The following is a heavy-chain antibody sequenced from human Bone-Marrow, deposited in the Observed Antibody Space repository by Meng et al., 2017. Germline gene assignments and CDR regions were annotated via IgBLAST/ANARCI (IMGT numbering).Heavy chain of an antibody. CDR2: ISSSGSAI. CDR3: AKLSLVDYGDDGDY. J-gene: IGHJ4*02. Sequence: GGSLRLSCVVSGFTSNSYELNWVRQAPGKGLEWISSISSSGSAISYADSVKGRFTISRDNTKNSLFLQMSSLGGEDTAVYDCAKLSLVDYGDDGDYWGQGTLVTVSS. D-gene: IGHD4-17*01. CDR1: GFTSNSYE. V-gene: IGHV3-48*03.